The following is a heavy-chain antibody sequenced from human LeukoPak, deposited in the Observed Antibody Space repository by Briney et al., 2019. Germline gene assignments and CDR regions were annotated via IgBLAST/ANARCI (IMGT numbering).Heavy chain of an antibody. J-gene: IGHJ6*01. D-gene: IGHD3-16*01. CDR2: ISYSRST. Sequence: SETLSLTCTVSGVSISSGGYYWSWIRQHPGQGLEWIGYISYSRSTYYNPSLNSRVTISVDTSKNQFSLMLSSVTAADTAVYYCARDHDQRNYYYGMDVWGQGTTVTVSS. V-gene: IGHV4-31*03. CDR1: GVSISSGGYY. CDR3: ARDHDQRNYYYGMDV.